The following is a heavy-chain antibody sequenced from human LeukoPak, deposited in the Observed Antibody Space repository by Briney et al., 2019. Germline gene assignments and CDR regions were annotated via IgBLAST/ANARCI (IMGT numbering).Heavy chain of an antibody. CDR3: ARGVVYLGVGYYYYYYYMDV. Sequence: GASVKVSCKASGYTFTDYYMHWVRQAPGQGLEWMGWINPHSGGTDHAQKFQGRVTMTRDTSISTAYMELSRLRSDDTAVYYCARGVVYLGVGYYYYYYYMDVWGKGTTVTISS. CDR1: GYTFTDYY. D-gene: IGHD3-10*01. J-gene: IGHJ6*03. V-gene: IGHV1-2*02. CDR2: INPHSGGT.